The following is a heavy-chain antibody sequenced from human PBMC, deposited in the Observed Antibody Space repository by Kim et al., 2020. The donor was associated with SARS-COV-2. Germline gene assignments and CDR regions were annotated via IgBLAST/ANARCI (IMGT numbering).Heavy chain of an antibody. V-gene: IGHV3-23*01. Sequence: GGSLRLSCGASGFTFSSYAMSWVRQAPGKGLEWVSGICGSSGTTYFAVSVKGWFTISRDNSKNTVYLQMNRLRAEDTAIYYCAKVGDSSGYYHFDYWGQG. CDR1: GFTFSSYA. J-gene: IGHJ4*02. CDR2: ICGSSGTT. D-gene: IGHD3-22*01. CDR3: AKVGDSSGYYHFDY.